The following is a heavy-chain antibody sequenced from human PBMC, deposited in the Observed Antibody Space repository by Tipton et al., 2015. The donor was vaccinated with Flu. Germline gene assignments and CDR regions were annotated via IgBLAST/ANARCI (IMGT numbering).Heavy chain of an antibody. D-gene: IGHD3-22*01. CDR1: GYTFSNDW. V-gene: IGHV5-51*03. Sequence: QLVQSGAEVKKAGESLKISCKGSGYTFSNDWIGWVRQRPGKGLEWMGIIYPGDSDTRYSPSFQGQVAISADKSINTAYLQWRSLKASDTAMYYCTRGEYYDRSGQSPSVPFDFWGQGTMVTVSS. CDR3: TRGEYYDRSGQSPSVPFDF. CDR2: IYPGDSDT. J-gene: IGHJ3*01.